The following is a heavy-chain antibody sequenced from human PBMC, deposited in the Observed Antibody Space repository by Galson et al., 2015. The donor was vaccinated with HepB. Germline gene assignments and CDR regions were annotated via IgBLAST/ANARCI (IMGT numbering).Heavy chain of an antibody. J-gene: IGHJ4*02. V-gene: IGHV3-33*01. D-gene: IGHD2/OR15-2a*01. Sequence: SLRLSCAASGFTFSNYGMHWVRQAPGKGLEWVALIWKDGSNKYYADSVKGRFSISKDSSKNVVYLQMNSLGDDDTATYFCAREDRYTYIVTYDLWGQGARVTVSS. CDR3: AREDRYTYIVTYDL. CDR1: GFTFSNYG. CDR2: IWKDGSNK.